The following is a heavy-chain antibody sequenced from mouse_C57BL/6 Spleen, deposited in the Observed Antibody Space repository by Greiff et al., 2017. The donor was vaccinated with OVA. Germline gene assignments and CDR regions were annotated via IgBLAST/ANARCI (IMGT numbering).Heavy chain of an antibody. J-gene: IGHJ4*01. CDR2: INPNYGST. CDR1: GYTFTDYN. CDR3: ARPSQIRLHDYAMDY. D-gene: IGHD3-2*02. V-gene: IGHV1-39*01. Sequence: EVQLQQSGPELVKPGASVKISCKASGYTFTDYNMNWVKQSNGKSLEWIGVINPNYGSTSYNQKFKGKATLTVDESSSTAYMQLNSLTSEDSAVYYWARPSQIRLHDYAMDYWGQGTSVTVSS.